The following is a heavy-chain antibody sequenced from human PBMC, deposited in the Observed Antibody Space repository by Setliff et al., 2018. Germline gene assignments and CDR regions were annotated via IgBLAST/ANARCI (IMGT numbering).Heavy chain of an antibody. CDR1: DASIGGSGYY. CDR3: ARPYIVVVVAATPAWFDP. D-gene: IGHD2-15*01. V-gene: IGHV4-39*07. J-gene: IGHJ5*02. Sequence: SETLSLTCTVSDASIGGSGYYWGWIRQPPGKGPEWIGNIHYSGSTHYNPSLKSRVTISVDTSKNKFSLKLRSVTAADTAVYYCARPYIVVVVAATPAWFDPWGQGTLVTVSS. CDR2: IHYSGST.